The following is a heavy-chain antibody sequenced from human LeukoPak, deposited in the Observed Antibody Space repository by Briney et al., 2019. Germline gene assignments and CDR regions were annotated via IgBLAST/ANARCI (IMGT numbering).Heavy chain of an antibody. D-gene: IGHD3-10*01. Sequence: SQTLSLTCTVSGGSINSGGYYWSWIRQPPGKGLEWIGYIYYSGGTNYNPSLKSRVTISVDTSKNQFSLKLSSVTAADTAVYYCARGFGYGSHWGQGTLVTVSS. CDR2: IYYSGGT. V-gene: IGHV4-61*08. J-gene: IGHJ4*02. CDR3: ARGFGYGSH. CDR1: GGSINSGGYY.